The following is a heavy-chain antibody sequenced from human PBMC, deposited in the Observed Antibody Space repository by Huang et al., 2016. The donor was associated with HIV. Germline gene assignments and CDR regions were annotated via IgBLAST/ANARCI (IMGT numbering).Heavy chain of an antibody. D-gene: IGHD6-13*01. Sequence: QVQLVESGGGVVQPGRSLRIFCAASGFTFSGYGMHWVRQARGKGRGWVAVISYDDKTKYYADSVKGRFSISRDNSKTTVYLQLNSLRLEDTAVYYCAKGGSAAAVLDFWGQGTLVTVSS. J-gene: IGHJ4*02. V-gene: IGHV3-30*18. CDR3: AKGGSAAAVLDF. CDR1: GFTFSGYG. CDR2: ISYDDKTK.